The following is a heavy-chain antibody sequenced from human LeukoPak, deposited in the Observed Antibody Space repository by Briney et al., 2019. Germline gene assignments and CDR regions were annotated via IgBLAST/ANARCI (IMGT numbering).Heavy chain of an antibody. Sequence: SQTLSLTFTVSGGSISSGDCYWSWIRQPPGKGLEWIGYIYYSGSTYYNPSLKSRVTISVDTSKNQFSLKLSSVTAADTAVYYCATPGTYPDAFDIWGQGTMVTVSS. CDR3: ATPGTYPDAFDI. V-gene: IGHV4-30-4*01. CDR1: GGSISSGDCY. CDR2: IYYSGST. D-gene: IGHD1-1*01. J-gene: IGHJ3*02.